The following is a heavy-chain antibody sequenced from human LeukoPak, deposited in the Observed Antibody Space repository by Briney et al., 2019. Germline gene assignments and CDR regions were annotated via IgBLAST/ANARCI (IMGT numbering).Heavy chain of an antibody. CDR2: IYPGDSDT. J-gene: IGHJ5*02. V-gene: IGHV5-51*01. CDR3: AALGYSSSWYYWFDP. D-gene: IGHD6-13*01. Sequence: GESLKISCKGSGYSFTSYWIGWVRQMPGKGLEWMGIIYPGDSDTRYSPSFQGQVTISADKSISTAYLQWSSLKASATAMYYCAALGYSSSWYYWFDPWGQGTRVPVSS. CDR1: GYSFTSYW.